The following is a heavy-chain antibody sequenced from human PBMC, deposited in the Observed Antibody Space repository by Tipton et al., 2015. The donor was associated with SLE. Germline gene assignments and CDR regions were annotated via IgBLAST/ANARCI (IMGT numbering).Heavy chain of an antibody. Sequence: SLRLSCAGSGFTFSNYWMSWVRQAPGKGLEWVADIKQDGSEKLYVDSVKDRFLISRDNALHPLYLQMNRLRVDDTARYFCVRRWDAFDVWGQGTTVTVSS. CDR3: VRRWDAFDV. V-gene: IGHV3-7*01. CDR1: GFTFSNYW. CDR2: IKQDGSEK. J-gene: IGHJ3*01.